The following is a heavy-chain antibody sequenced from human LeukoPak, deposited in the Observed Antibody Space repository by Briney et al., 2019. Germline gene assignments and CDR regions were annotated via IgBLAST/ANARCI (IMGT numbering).Heavy chain of an antibody. CDR3: ARGPLDILTGYYFGY. J-gene: IGHJ4*02. CDR2: IIPIFGTA. Sequence: ASVKVSCKASGGTFSSYAISWVRQAPGQGLEWMGGIIPIFGTANYAQKFQGRVTITADESTSTAYMELSSLRSEDTAVYYCARGPLDILTGYYFGYWGQGTLVTVSS. CDR1: GGTFSSYA. D-gene: IGHD3-9*01. V-gene: IGHV1-69*13.